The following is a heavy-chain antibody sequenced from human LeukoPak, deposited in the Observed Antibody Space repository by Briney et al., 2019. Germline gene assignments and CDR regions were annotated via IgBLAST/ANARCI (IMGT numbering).Heavy chain of an antibody. CDR2: INHNGEMI. V-gene: IGHV3-11*04. CDR1: GFSFSDYY. Sequence: GGSLRLSCAASGFSFSDYYMNLIRQAPGKGLEWVSYINHNGEMIFYPDFVKGRFTISRDNAKNSLYLQMNSLRDEDTAVYYCARDNDWAFHYWGQGTLVTVSS. J-gene: IGHJ4*02. CDR3: ARDNDWAFHY. D-gene: IGHD3-9*01.